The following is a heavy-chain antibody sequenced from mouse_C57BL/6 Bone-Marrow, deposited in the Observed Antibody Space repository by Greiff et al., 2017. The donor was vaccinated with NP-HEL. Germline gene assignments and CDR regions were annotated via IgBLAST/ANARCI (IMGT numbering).Heavy chain of an antibody. D-gene: IGHD2-2*01. CDR1: GYSFTSYY. Sequence: QVQLKQSGPELVKPGASVKISCKASGYSFTSYYIHWVKQRPGQGLEWIGWIYPGSGNTKYNEKFKGKATLTADTSSSTAYMQLSSLTSEDSAVYYCARWLRREFAYWGQGTLVTVSA. CDR3: ARWLRREFAY. J-gene: IGHJ3*01. V-gene: IGHV1-66*01. CDR2: IYPGSGNT.